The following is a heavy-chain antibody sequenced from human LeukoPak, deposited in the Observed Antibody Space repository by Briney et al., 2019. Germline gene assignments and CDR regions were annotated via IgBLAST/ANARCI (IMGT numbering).Heavy chain of an antibody. Sequence: GSSVKVSCKASVYTFTSYGISWVRQAAGQGLEWMGWISAYNGNTNYAQKLHGRVTMTTDTSTSTAYMALRSLSSDATAVYYCARKATVLYYMDVWGKGTTVTVSS. CDR3: ARKATVLYYMDV. CDR1: VYTFTSYG. V-gene: IGHV1-18*01. J-gene: IGHJ6*03. CDR2: ISAYNGNT. D-gene: IGHD4-17*01.